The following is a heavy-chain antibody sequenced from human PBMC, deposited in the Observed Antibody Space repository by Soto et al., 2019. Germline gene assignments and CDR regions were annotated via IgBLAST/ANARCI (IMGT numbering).Heavy chain of an antibody. CDR1: GFTFSSYG. CDR3: AKESGDY. Sequence: QVQLVESGGGVVQPGRSLRLSCAASGFTFSSYGMHWVRQAPGKGLEWVAVISYDGSNKYYADSVKGRFTISRDNSKNTLYLQMNSLRAKDTAVYYCAKESGDYWGQGTLVTVSS. V-gene: IGHV3-30*18. CDR2: ISYDGSNK. D-gene: IGHD6-25*01. J-gene: IGHJ4*02.